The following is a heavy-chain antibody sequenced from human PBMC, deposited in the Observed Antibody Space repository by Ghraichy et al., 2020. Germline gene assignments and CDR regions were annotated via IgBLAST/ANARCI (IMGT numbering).Heavy chain of an antibody. V-gene: IGHV4-39*01. CDR1: GGSIGCSRDN. CDR2: IYYSGST. Sequence: SETLSLTCTVSGGSIGCSRDNWGWIRQRPGKGLEWFGSIYYSGSTYYNPSLKSRVTISVDTSKNQFSLKLSSVTAADTAVYYCARHGGIRWLVSGWFDPWVQGTLVTVSS. J-gene: IGHJ5*02. CDR3: ARHGGIRWLVSGWFDP. D-gene: IGHD6-19*01.